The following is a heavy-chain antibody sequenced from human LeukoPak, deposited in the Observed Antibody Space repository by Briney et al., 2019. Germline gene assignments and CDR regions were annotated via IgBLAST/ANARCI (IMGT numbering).Heavy chain of an antibody. CDR3: AKRSGYDYGNFDF. CDR2: ISGGGDST. D-gene: IGHD5-18*01. Sequence: GGSLRLSCAAYGFRFSDYAMSWVRLAPGEGLAWVSAISGGGDSTYYADSVKGRFTISRDNSKKTVYLQMNSLRVEDTALYYCAKRSGYDYGNFDFWGLGTLVTVSS. CDR1: GFRFSDYA. J-gene: IGHJ4*02. V-gene: IGHV3-23*01.